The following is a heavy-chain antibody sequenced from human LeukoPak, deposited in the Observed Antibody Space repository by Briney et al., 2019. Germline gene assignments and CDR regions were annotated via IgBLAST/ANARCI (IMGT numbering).Heavy chain of an antibody. CDR2: ISYDGSNK. D-gene: IGHD3-16*02. CDR1: GFTFSSYP. CDR3: AGDYPLDY. V-gene: IGHV3-30-3*01. Sequence: GGSLGLSCAASGFTFSSYPMHWVRQAPGKGLEWVALISYDGSNKYYADSVKGRFTISRDNSKNTLYLQMNSLRAEDTAVYYCAGDYPLDYWGQGTLVTVSS. J-gene: IGHJ4*02.